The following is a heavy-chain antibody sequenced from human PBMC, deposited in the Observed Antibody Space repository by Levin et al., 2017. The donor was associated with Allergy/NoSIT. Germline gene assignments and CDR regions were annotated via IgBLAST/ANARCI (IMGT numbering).Heavy chain of an antibody. V-gene: IGHV3-30*03. Sequence: GESLKISCAASGFTFSSYGMHWVRQAPGKGLEWVAVISYDGSNKYYADSVKGRFTISRDNSKNTLYLQMNSLRAEDTAVYYCATQLRAAFDYWGQGTLVTVSS. J-gene: IGHJ4*02. D-gene: IGHD4-17*01. CDR2: ISYDGSNK. CDR1: GFTFSSYG. CDR3: ATQLRAAFDY.